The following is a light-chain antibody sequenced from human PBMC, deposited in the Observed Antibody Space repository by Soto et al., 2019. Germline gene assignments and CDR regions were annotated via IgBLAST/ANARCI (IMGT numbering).Light chain of an antibody. Sequence: QSALTQPASVSGSLGQAITISCTGTISDLGGYNYVSWYQQHPGKAPRLVIYEVTNRPSGVSNRFSGSKSGNTASLTISGLQADGEADYYCNSFTDSSLYVFGTGTKLTVL. J-gene: IGLJ1*01. CDR3: NSFTDSSLYV. V-gene: IGLV2-14*01. CDR1: ISDLGGYNY. CDR2: EVT.